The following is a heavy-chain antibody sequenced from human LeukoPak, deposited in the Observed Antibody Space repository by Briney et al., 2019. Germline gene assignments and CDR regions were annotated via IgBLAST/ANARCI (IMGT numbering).Heavy chain of an antibody. V-gene: IGHV3-15*01. CDR2: IKSKTDGGTT. J-gene: IGHJ4*02. Sequence: GGSLRLSCAASGFTFSNAWMSWVRQAPGKGLEWVGRIKSKTDGGTTDYAAPVKGRFTISRDNSKNTLYLQMNSLRAEDTAEYYCAKCSSIAPRPTTSDHWGQGTLVTVSS. CDR1: GFTFSNAW. CDR3: AKCSSIAPRPTTSDH. D-gene: IGHD6-6*01.